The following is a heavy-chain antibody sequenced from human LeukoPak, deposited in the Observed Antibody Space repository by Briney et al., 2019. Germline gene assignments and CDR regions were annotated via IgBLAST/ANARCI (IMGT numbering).Heavy chain of an antibody. D-gene: IGHD1-1*01. Sequence: GESLKISCKASGYSFSNYWIAWVRQMPGKGLEWMGILYPGDSDTRYSPSFQGQVTISADKSISTAYLQWSSLKASDTAMYYCARRDQSTGTTPFDAFDIWGQGTMVTVSS. CDR3: ARRDQSTGTTPFDAFDI. J-gene: IGHJ3*02. CDR1: GYSFSNYW. V-gene: IGHV5-51*01. CDR2: LYPGDSDT.